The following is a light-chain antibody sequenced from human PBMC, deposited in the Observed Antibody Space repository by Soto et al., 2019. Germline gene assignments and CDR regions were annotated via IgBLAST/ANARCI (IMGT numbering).Light chain of an antibody. CDR2: AAS. Sequence: DIQMTQSPSSLSASVGDRVTITCRASQSISIYLNWYQQKPGKAPKFLIYAASSLQSGVPSRFSGSGSGTDFTLTISSQEPEDFATYYCQQTYSTPRTFGGGTEVEIK. CDR1: QSISIY. V-gene: IGKV1-39*01. CDR3: QQTYSTPRT. J-gene: IGKJ4*01.